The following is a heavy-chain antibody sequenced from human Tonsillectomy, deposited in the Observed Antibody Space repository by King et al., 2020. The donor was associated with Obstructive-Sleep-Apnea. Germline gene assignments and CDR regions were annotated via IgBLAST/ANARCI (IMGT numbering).Heavy chain of an antibody. J-gene: IGHJ5*02. V-gene: IGHV1-24*01. CDR2: FDPEDGER. D-gene: IGHD2-15*01. Sequence: VQLVESGAEVKKPGASVKVSCKVSGYTLTELSMHWVRQAPGKGLEWMGGFDPEDGERIYAQKFQGRVTMTEDTSTDTAYRELSSLRSEDTAVYYCATRGIYCSGGSCYYRNWFDPWGQGTLVTVSS. CDR3: ATRGIYCSGGSCYYRNWFDP. CDR1: GYTLTELS.